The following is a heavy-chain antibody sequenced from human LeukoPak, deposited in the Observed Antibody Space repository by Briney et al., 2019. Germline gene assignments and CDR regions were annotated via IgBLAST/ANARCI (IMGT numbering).Heavy chain of an antibody. CDR2: ISSSSSTI. CDR3: ASSLSRLEEDYMDV. V-gene: IGHV3-48*04. D-gene: IGHD6-19*01. J-gene: IGHJ6*03. Sequence: GGSLRLSCAASGFTFSSYSMNWVRQAPGKGLEWVSYISSSSSTIYYADSVKGRFTISRDNAKNSLYLQMNSLRAEDTAVYYCASSLSRLEEDYMDVWGKGTTVTVSS. CDR1: GFTFSSYS.